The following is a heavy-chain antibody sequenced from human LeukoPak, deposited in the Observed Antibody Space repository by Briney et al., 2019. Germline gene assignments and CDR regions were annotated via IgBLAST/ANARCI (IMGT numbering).Heavy chain of an antibody. CDR2: INPNSGGT. D-gene: IGHD3/OR15-3a*01. CDR1: GYTFTGYY. Sequence: ASVKVSFKASGYTFTGYYMHWVRQAPGQGLEWMGWINPNSGGTNYARKFQGRVTMTRDTSISTAYMELSRLRSDDTAVYYCATGLGLYYYYYMDVWGKGTTVTISS. V-gene: IGHV1-2*02. CDR3: ATGLGLYYYYYMDV. J-gene: IGHJ6*03.